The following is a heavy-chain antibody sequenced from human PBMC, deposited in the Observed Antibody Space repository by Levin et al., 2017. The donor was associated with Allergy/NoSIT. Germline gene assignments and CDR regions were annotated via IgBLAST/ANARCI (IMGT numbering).Heavy chain of an antibody. CDR1: GFTFGDYA. V-gene: IGHV3-49*03. CDR2: IRSKAYGGTT. D-gene: IGHD6-19*01. Sequence: SGGSLRLSCTASGFTFGDYAMSWFRQAPGKGLEWVGFIRSKAYGGTTEYAASVKGRFTISRDDSKSIAYLQMNSLKTEDTAVYYCTREVIAVAGGENYWGQGTLVTVSS. CDR3: TREVIAVAGGENY. J-gene: IGHJ4*02.